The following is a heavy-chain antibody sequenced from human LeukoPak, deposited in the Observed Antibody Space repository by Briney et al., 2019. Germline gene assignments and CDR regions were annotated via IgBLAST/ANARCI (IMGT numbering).Heavy chain of an antibody. CDR2: IIPILGIA. CDR3: ARDGGSRGINWFDP. Sequence: ASVKVSCKASGGTFSSYAISWVRQAPGQGLEWMGRIIPILGIANYAQKFQGRVTITADKSTSTAYMELSSLRSEDTAVYYCARDGGSRGINWFDPWGQGTLVTVSS. J-gene: IGHJ5*02. D-gene: IGHD2-15*01. V-gene: IGHV1-69*04. CDR1: GGTFSSYA.